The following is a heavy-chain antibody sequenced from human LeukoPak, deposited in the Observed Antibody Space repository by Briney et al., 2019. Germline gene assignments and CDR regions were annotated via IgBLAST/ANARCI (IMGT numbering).Heavy chain of an antibody. D-gene: IGHD2-2*01. CDR2: IYTSGST. CDR1: GGSISSYY. Sequence: SETLSLTCTVSGGSISSYYWSWIRQPAGKGLEWIGRIYTSGSTNYNPSLKSRVTMSVDTSKNQFSLKLSSVTAADTAVYYCAREWYQLLFHYYYMDVWGKGTTVTVSS. CDR3: AREWYQLLFHYYYMDV. V-gene: IGHV4-4*07. J-gene: IGHJ6*03.